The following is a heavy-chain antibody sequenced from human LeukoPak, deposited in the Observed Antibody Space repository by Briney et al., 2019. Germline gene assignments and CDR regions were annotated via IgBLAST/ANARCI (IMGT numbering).Heavy chain of an antibody. J-gene: IGHJ6*02. CDR1: GGSISSSSYY. Sequence: SETLSLTCTVSGGSISSSSYYWGWLRQPPGTGLEWIGSIYYSGSTYYNPSLKSRVTISVDTSKNQFSLKLSSVTAADTAVYYSVVMTTYYYYGMDVWGQGTTVTVSS. V-gene: IGHV4-39*01. D-gene: IGHD1-1*01. CDR3: VVMTTYYYYGMDV. CDR2: IYYSGST.